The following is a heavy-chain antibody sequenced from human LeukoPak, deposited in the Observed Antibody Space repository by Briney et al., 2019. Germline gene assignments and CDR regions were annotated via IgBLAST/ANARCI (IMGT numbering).Heavy chain of an antibody. CDR3: ATYFAGAETFDI. J-gene: IGHJ3*02. D-gene: IGHD3-16*01. CDR2: IFPGDSDT. CDR1: GYSFTSYW. Sequence: GESLKISSKGSGYSFTSYWIGWVRQMPGKGLEWMGLIFPGDSDTKYSPSFQGQVTISADKSISTAYLQWSSLKASDTAMYYCATYFAGAETFDIWGQGTMVTVSS. V-gene: IGHV5-51*01.